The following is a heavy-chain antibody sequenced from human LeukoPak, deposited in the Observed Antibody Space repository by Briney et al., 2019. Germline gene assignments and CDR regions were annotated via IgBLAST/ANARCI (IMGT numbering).Heavy chain of an antibody. CDR2: INYNGGSR. J-gene: IGHJ6*02. Sequence: PGGSLRLSCAVSGFTFSSYEMNWVRQAPGKGLEWLSYINYNGGSRYYADSVKGRFTVSRDNARVSLYVQMNSLRGEDTADYYCAGRATVTYYGMDVWGQGTTVTVSS. D-gene: IGHD4-17*01. CDR1: GFTFSSYE. V-gene: IGHV3-48*03. CDR3: AGRATVTYYGMDV.